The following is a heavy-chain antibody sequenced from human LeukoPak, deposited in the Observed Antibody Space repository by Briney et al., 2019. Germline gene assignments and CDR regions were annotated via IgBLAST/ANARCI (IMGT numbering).Heavy chain of an antibody. V-gene: IGHV1-8*03. CDR2: VNLKSGYT. CDR3: ARVDGSPDY. Sequence: ASVKVSCKASGYTFTRFDINWVRQATGQGLEWMGWVNLKSGYTGYAQKFQGRVTITRDTSINTAYMELSSLRSEDTAVYCCARVDGSPDYWGQGTLVTVSS. CDR1: GYTFTRFD. J-gene: IGHJ4*02. D-gene: IGHD2-15*01.